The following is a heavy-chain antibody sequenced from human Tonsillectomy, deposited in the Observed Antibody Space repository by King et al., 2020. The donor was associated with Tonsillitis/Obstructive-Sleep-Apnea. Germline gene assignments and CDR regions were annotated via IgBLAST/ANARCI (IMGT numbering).Heavy chain of an antibody. J-gene: IGHJ4*02. CDR2: ISGSGGST. V-gene: IGHV3-23*04. CDR3: AKALPAALNYFDY. Sequence: VQLVESGGDFVQPGGSLRLSCAASGFTFSSYAMSWVRQAPGKGLEWVSAISGSGGSTYYADSVKGRFTISRHNSNNTLYLQMNSLRAEDTAVYYCAKALPAALNYFDYWGQGTLVTVSS. D-gene: IGHD2-2*01. CDR1: GFTFSSYA.